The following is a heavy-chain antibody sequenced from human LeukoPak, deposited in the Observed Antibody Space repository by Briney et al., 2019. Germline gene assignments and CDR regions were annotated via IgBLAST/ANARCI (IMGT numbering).Heavy chain of an antibody. D-gene: IGHD2/OR15-2a*01. J-gene: IGHJ4*02. V-gene: IGHV3-21*01. CDR2: ISDSGTYI. Sequence: GGSLRLSCVASRFTFSSYSMNWVRQAPGKGLEWVSYISDSGTYIYYADSVKGRFTISRDNAKNSLYLQMNSLRAEDTAVYYCARDATGDSNTYYPFDYWGQGTLVTVSS. CDR1: RFTFSSYS. CDR3: ARDATGDSNTYYPFDY.